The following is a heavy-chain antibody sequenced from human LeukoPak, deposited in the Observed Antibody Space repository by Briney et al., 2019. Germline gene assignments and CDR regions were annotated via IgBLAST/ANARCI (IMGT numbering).Heavy chain of an antibody. CDR3: ARSSRSTASYDFDY. J-gene: IGHJ4*02. CDR1: RFTFSSYS. CDR2: ISSSSSYI. V-gene: IGHV3-21*01. D-gene: IGHD2-21*02. Sequence: GGSLLLSCAASRFTFSSYSMNWVRQAPGKGLEWVSSISSSSSYIYYADSVKGRFTISRDNAKNSLYLQMNSLRAEDTAVYYCARSSRSTASYDFDYWGQGTLVTVSS.